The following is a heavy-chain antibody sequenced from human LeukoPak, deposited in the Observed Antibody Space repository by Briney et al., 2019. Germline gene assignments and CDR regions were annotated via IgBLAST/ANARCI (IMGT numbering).Heavy chain of an antibody. Sequence: SETLSLTCTVSGGSISSSSYYWGWIRQPPGKELEWIGSIYYSGSTYYNPSLKSRVTISVDTSKNQFSLKLSSVTAADTAVYYCARGKYSSRGWASYYYYGMDVWGQGTTVTVSS. D-gene: IGHD6-13*01. CDR1: GGSISSSSYY. V-gene: IGHV4-39*07. CDR3: ARGKYSSRGWASYYYYGMDV. J-gene: IGHJ6*02. CDR2: IYYSGST.